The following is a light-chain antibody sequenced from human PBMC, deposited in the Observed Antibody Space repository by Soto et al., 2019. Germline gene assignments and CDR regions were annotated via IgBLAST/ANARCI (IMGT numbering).Light chain of an antibody. J-gene: IGLJ1*01. Sequence: QSVLTQPPSVYGAQGQRVTISCTGSSSNIGAGYDVHWYQQLPGTAPKLLIYGNSNRPSGVPDRFSGSKSGTSASLAISVLEAEDEADYKCQSYDSSLSGYVFGTGTKVAV. CDR1: SSNIGAGYD. CDR2: GNS. CDR3: QSYDSSLSGYV. V-gene: IGLV1-40*01.